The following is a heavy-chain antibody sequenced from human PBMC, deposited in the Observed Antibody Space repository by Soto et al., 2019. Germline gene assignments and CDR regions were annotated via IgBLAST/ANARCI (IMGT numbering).Heavy chain of an antibody. J-gene: IGHJ4*01. V-gene: IGHV4-30-4*01. CDR3: ASHSIYADSSGYPLDY. CDR1: GVSISSGDSY. Sequence: SETLSLTCTVSGVSISSGDSYWSWIRQPPGKGLEWIGYIYYSGSTYYNSSLKSRVTISVDTSKNHFSLSLTSVTAADTAVYYCASHSIYADSSGYPLDYWGHGTLVTVSS. CDR2: IYYSGST. D-gene: IGHD3-22*01.